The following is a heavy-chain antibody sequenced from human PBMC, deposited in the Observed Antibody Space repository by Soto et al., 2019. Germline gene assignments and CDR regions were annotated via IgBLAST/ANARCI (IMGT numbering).Heavy chain of an antibody. V-gene: IGHV3-9*01. CDR2: ISWNSGSI. CDR1: GFTFDDYA. D-gene: IGHD6-19*01. J-gene: IGHJ4*02. Sequence: EVQLVESGGGLVQPGRSLRLSCAASGFTFDDYAMHWVRQAPGKGLEWVSGISWNSGSIGYADSVKGRFTISRDNAKNSQYLHMNSLRAEDTALYYCTKGPTVAGHFDYWGQGTLVTVSS. CDR3: TKGPTVAGHFDY.